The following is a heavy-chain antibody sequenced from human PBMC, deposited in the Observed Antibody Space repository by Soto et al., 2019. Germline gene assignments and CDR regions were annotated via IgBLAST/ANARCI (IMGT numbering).Heavy chain of an antibody. Sequence: ASVKVSCKASGYTFTGYYMHWVRQAPGQGLEWMGWINPNSGGTNYAQKFQGWVTMTRDTSISTAYMELSRLRSEDTAVYYCARVLRYCSGGSCLRGAFDIWGQGTMVTVSS. CDR1: GYTFTGYY. CDR3: ARVLRYCSGGSCLRGAFDI. D-gene: IGHD2-15*01. J-gene: IGHJ3*02. CDR2: INPNSGGT. V-gene: IGHV1-2*04.